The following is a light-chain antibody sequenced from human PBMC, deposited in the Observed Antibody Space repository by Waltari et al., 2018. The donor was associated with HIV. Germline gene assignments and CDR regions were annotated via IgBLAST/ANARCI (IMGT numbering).Light chain of an antibody. CDR2: EVT. CDR1: SRDAGRFNL. V-gene: IGLV2-23*02. J-gene: IGLJ2*01. Sequence: QSALTQPASVSGSPGQSITIPCTGGSRDAGRFNLVSWYQQHPGKAPKLVISEVTKRPSGVSNRFSGSKSGNTASLTISGLLAEDEADYYCFSYAGRSTHVVFGGGTKLTVL. CDR3: FSYAGRSTHVV.